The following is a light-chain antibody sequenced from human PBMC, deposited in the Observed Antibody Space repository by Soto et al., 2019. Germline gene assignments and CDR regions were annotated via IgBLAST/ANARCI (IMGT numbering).Light chain of an antibody. CDR2: GAS. J-gene: IGKJ1*01. CDR3: QQCNNWPPWT. CDR1: QSVSSN. V-gene: IGKV3-15*01. Sequence: EIVMTQSPATLSVSPGERATLSCRASQSVSSNLAWYQQKPGQAPRLLIYGASTRATGIPDRFSGSGSGTEFTLTISSLQSEDFAVYYCQQCNNWPPWTFGQGTNVELK.